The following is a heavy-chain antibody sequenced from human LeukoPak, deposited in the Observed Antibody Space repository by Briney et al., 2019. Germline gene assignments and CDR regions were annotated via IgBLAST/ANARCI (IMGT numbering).Heavy chain of an antibody. J-gene: IGHJ6*02. CDR2: ISGSGGST. CDR3: AKIPPPRFLEWLFHYYGMDV. V-gene: IGHV3-23*01. CDR1: GFTSSSYA. D-gene: IGHD3-3*01. Sequence: GGSLRLSCAASGFTSSSYAMSWVRQAPGKGPEWVSAISGSGGSTYYADSVKGRFTISRDNSKNTLYLQMNSLRAEDTAVYYCAKIPPPRFLEWLFHYYGMDVWGQGTTVTVSS.